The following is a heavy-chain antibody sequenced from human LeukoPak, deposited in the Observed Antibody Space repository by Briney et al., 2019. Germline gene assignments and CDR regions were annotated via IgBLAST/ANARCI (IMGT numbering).Heavy chain of an antibody. CDR1: GGSISSSSDY. J-gene: IGHJ4*02. D-gene: IGHD6-25*01. V-gene: IGHV4-39*01. CDR2: FFVSGST. Sequence: SETLSLTCAVSGGSISSSSDYWGWIRQAPGKGLEWIGSFFVSGSTHYNPSLRSRATLFVDTSKNQFSLKLTSMTAADAATYFCARQFATAAADTRGYFDYWGQGTVVAVSS. CDR3: ARQFATAAADTRGYFDY.